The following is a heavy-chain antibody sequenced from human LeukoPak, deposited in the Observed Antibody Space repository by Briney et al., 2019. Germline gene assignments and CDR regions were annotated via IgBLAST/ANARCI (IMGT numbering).Heavy chain of an antibody. CDR1: GGSISKYY. J-gene: IGHJ4*02. D-gene: IGHD4-17*01. Sequence: SETLSLTCTVSGGSISKYYWSWIRQPPGKGLEWIGYIFYSGSTNYNPSLKSRVTMSVDTSKNQFSLNLSSVTAADTAVYYCARETYGDYGPYFDYWGQGTLVTVSS. CDR3: ARETYGDYGPYFDY. CDR2: IFYSGST. V-gene: IGHV4-59*01.